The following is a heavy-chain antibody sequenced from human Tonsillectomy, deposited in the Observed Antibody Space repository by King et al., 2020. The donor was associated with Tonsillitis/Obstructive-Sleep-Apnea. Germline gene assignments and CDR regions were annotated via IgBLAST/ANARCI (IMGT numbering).Heavy chain of an antibody. V-gene: IGHV3-48*02. J-gene: IGHJ4*02. CDR2: ISGSGNTI. D-gene: IGHD3-3*01. CDR3: TREIRENYDFGGGNPGY. CDR1: GFTFNFYS. Sequence: DVQLVESGGGLIQPGGSLRLSCAASGFTFNFYSMDWVRQAPGKGLEWVSYISGSGNTIYYADFLKGRFTISRDNAKSSLYLQMNRLRDEETAVYYCTREIRENYDFGGGNPGYWGQGTLVTVPS.